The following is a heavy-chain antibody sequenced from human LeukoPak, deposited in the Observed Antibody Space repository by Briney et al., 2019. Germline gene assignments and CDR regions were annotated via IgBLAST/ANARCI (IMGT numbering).Heavy chain of an antibody. V-gene: IGHV1-2*02. CDR1: GFTFTSYH. D-gene: IGHD6-13*01. J-gene: IGHJ6*02. Sequence: WASVKVSCKASGFTFTSYHFHWVRHAPGQGLEWMGWINPNSGGTNYAQKFQGRVTMTRDTSISAAYMELSRLRSDDTAVYYCARAFRAGTRYYYGMDVWGQGTTVTVSS. CDR2: INPNSGGT. CDR3: ARAFRAGTRYYYGMDV.